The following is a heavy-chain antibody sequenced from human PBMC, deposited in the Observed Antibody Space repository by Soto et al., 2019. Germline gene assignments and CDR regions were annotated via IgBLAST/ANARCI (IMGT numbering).Heavy chain of an antibody. D-gene: IGHD1-1*01. Sequence: QIQLVKSGAEVQKPGASVKVSCKAPGYNFFDYGVSWVRQAPGQGLEWMGWVSPKSGNTDYARKVQGRVTVTTDISTSTDYMEMRGLISDATGVYYCARGRTVSSIGPLLVWAQGTLVSVSS. CDR2: VSPKSGNT. J-gene: IGHJ1*01. CDR1: GYNFFDYG. V-gene: IGHV1-18*01. CDR3: ARGRTVSSIGPLLV.